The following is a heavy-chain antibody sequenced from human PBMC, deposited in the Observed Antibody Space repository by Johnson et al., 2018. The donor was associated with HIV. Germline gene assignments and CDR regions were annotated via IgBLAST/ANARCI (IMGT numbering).Heavy chain of an antibody. D-gene: IGHD7-27*01. J-gene: IGHJ3*02. CDR3: TRSRWGGDAFDI. CDR2: IGTAGDT. Sequence: VQLVESGGGLVQPGGSLRLSCAASGFTVSSYYMRWVRPAPGKGLEWVSAIGTAGDTSYPGSLKGRFTISRENAKNSLFLQMNSLRSEDTAVYYGTRSRWGGDAFDIWGQGTMVTVSS. CDR1: GFTVSSYY. V-gene: IGHV3-13*01.